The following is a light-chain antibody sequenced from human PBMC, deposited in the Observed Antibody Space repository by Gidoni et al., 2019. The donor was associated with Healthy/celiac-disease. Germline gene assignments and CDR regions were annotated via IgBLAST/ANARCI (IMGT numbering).Light chain of an antibody. CDR2: DAS. Sequence: EIVLTQSPATLSLSPGERATLSCRASQSVSSYLAWYQQKPGQAPRLLIYDASNRATGIPARFSGSGSGTDFTLTSSSLGPEDFAVYYCQQRSNWPPWTFGQGTKVEIK. CDR1: QSVSSY. CDR3: QQRSNWPPWT. V-gene: IGKV3-11*01. J-gene: IGKJ1*01.